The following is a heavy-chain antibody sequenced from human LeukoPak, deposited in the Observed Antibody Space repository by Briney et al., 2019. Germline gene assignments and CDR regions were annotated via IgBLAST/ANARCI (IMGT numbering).Heavy chain of an antibody. Sequence: GGSLRLSCAASGFTFSSYWMHWVRQAPGKGLEWVSAISGSGGSTYYADSVKGRFTISRDNSKNTLYLQMNSLRAEDTAVYYCAKREWLPWDFFDYWGQGTLVTVSS. D-gene: IGHD5-12*01. V-gene: IGHV3-23*01. CDR2: ISGSGGST. CDR3: AKREWLPWDFFDY. CDR1: GFTFSSYW. J-gene: IGHJ4*02.